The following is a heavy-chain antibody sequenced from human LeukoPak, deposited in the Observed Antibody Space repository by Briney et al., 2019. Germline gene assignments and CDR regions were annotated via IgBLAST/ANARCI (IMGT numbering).Heavy chain of an antibody. CDR1: GFTFSSYG. Sequence: TGGSLRLSCAASGFTFSSYGMHWVRQAPGKGLEWVAFIRYDGSNKYYADSVKGRFTISRDNSKNTLYLQMNSLRAEDTAVYYCARDPPRYSYGRRDYYYYMDVWGKGTTVTVSS. V-gene: IGHV3-30*02. J-gene: IGHJ6*03. D-gene: IGHD5-18*01. CDR3: ARDPPRYSYGRRDYYYYMDV. CDR2: IRYDGSNK.